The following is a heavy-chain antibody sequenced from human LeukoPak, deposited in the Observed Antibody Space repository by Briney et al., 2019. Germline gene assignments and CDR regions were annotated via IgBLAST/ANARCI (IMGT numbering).Heavy chain of an antibody. CDR3: ARSRFVMFSSSWYYFDY. J-gene: IGHJ4*02. CDR2: INPSGGST. D-gene: IGHD6-13*01. CDR1: GYTFTGYY. V-gene: IGHV1-46*01. Sequence: ASVKVTCKASGYTFTGYYMHRVRQAPGQGLEWMGIINPSGGSTSYAQKFQGRVTMTRDMSTSTVYMELSSLRSEDTAVYYCARSRFVMFSSSWYYFDYWGQGTLDTVSS.